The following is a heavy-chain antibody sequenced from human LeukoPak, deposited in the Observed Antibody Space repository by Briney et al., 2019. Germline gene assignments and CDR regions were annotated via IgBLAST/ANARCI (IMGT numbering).Heavy chain of an antibody. D-gene: IGHD6-6*01. CDR3: ARGEQLVTGAGYDY. Sequence: GGSLRLSCAASGFTFSSYWMHWVRQAPGKGLVWVSRINSDGSSTSYADCVKGRFTISRDNAKNTLYLQMNSLRAEDTAVYYCARGEQLVTGAGYDYWGQGTLVTVSS. V-gene: IGHV3-74*01. J-gene: IGHJ4*02. CDR1: GFTFSSYW. CDR2: INSDGSST.